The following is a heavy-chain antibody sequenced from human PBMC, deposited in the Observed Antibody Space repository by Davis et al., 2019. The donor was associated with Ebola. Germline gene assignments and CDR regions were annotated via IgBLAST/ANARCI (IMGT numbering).Heavy chain of an antibody. D-gene: IGHD1-1*01. CDR2: IYYSGST. CDR1: GGSFSGYY. CDR3: ARDVLTSNDGDWFDP. V-gene: IGHV4-31*11. J-gene: IGHJ5*02. Sequence: LRLSCAVYGGSFSGYYWSWIRQHPGKGLEWIGYIYYSGSTYYNPSLKSRVTISVDTSKNQFSLKLSSVTAADTAVYYCARDVLTSNDGDWFDPWGQGTLVTVSS.